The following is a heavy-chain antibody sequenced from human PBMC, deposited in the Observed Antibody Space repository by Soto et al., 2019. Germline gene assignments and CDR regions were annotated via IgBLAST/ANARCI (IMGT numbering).Heavy chain of an antibody. V-gene: IGHV3-30*03. CDR3: VRGASLNFDY. CDR1: GFSFSTYG. D-gene: IGHD1-26*01. J-gene: IGHJ4*02. CDR2: ISYDGGNK. Sequence: GGSLRLSCVASGFSFSTYGMHWARQAPGKGLEWVAVISYDGGNKYYADSVKGRFTISRDSSKNTLYLQMNSLRAEDTAFYYCVRGASLNFDYWGQGTLVTVSS.